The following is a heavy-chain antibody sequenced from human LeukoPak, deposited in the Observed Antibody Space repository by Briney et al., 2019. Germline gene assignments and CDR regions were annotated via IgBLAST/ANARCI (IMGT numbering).Heavy chain of an antibody. CDR3: ARDLIEDNWYSTGWTGSYYYYGMDV. CDR2: ISGSGGST. J-gene: IGHJ6*02. CDR1: GFTFSSYA. V-gene: IGHV3-23*01. Sequence: GGSLRLSCAASGFTFSSYAMSWVRQAPGKGLEWVSAISGSGGSTYYADSVKGRFTVSRDNAKNSLYMQMNSLRAEDTAVYYCARDLIEDNWYSTGWTGSYYYYGMDVWGQGTTVTVSS. D-gene: IGHD6-19*01.